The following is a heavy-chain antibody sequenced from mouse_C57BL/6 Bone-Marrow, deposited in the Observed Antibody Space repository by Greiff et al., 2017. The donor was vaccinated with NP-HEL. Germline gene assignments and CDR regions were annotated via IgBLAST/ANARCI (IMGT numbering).Heavy chain of an antibody. J-gene: IGHJ2*01. D-gene: IGHD1-1*01. CDR1: GYTFTSYW. CDR3: AKLGCYSSCPFDY. CDR2: IYPNSGST. Sequence: QVQLQQSGPELVKPGASVKISCKASGYTFTSYWIHWVKQRPGQGLEWIGVIYPNSGSTNYNEKFKSKATLTVDKSSSTAYMQLSSLTSEDSAVYYGAKLGCYSSCPFDYWGQGTTLTVSS. V-gene: IGHV1-64*01.